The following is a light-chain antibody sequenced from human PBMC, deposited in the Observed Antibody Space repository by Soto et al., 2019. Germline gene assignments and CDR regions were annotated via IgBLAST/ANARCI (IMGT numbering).Light chain of an antibody. CDR2: SNN. J-gene: IGLJ3*02. Sequence: QSVLTQPPSASGTPGQRVSISCSGSSSNIGSSYVYWYQQLPGTAPTLVIYSNNQRPSGVPDRFSGSKSGTSASLAISGLRSEDEADYYCATWDDSLSAWVFGGGTKLTVL. V-gene: IGLV1-47*02. CDR3: ATWDDSLSAWV. CDR1: SSNIGSSY.